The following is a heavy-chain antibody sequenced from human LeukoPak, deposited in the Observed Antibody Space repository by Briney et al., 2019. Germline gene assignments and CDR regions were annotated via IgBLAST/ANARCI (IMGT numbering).Heavy chain of an antibody. CDR2: ISYDGSNK. CDR1: GFTFSSYG. V-gene: IGHV3-30*03. J-gene: IGHJ3*02. Sequence: GGSLRLSCAASGFTFSSYGMHWVRQAPGKGLEWVAVISYDGSNKYYADSVKGRSTISRDNAKNSLYLQMNSLRAEDTAVYYCARKRSPGAFDIWGQGTMVTVSS. CDR3: ARKRSPGAFDI.